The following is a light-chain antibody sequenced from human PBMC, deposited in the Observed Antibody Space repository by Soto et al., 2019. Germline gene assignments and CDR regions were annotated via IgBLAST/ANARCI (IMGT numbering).Light chain of an antibody. CDR1: RPIGSH. J-gene: IGKJ1*01. Sequence: DFQMTQSPSSLSASVGDRVTITSHARRPIGSHLNWYKQKPGKDPKLRIYSTSNLQSGVPYGVSGSGSWTNCSLTISNLQNEDCATYYCQQSFSVPPTFGQGTKVDIK. CDR2: STS. V-gene: IGKV1-39*01. CDR3: QQSFSVPPT.